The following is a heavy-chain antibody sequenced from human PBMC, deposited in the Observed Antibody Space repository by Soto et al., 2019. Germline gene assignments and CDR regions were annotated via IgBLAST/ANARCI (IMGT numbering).Heavy chain of an antibody. CDR3: AKDLASSWTVDY. CDR2: ISDDGRSQ. Sequence: PGGSLRLSCAASGFTFRSFGMHWVRQAPGRGLEWVALISDDGRSQYYADSVKDRFTISRDDSKNTLYLQMNSLRGEDTAVYYCAKDLASSWTVDYWGQGTLVTVSS. CDR1: GFTFRSFG. D-gene: IGHD6-13*01. V-gene: IGHV3-30*18. J-gene: IGHJ4*02.